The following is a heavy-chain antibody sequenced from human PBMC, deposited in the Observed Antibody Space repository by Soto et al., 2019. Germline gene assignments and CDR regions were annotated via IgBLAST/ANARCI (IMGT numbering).Heavy chain of an antibody. Sequence: EVQLVESGGGLVQPGGSLRLSCAASGFTVSSYYMSWVRQAPGKGLEWVSVIYSAGSADFADSVKGRFTISRDNSKNTLYLQMSSLRAEETGVYYCARVPSSSYHYFDYWGQGTLVTVSS. V-gene: IGHV3-66*01. CDR2: IYSAGSA. D-gene: IGHD6-13*01. J-gene: IGHJ4*02. CDR1: GFTVSSYY. CDR3: ARVPSSSYHYFDY.